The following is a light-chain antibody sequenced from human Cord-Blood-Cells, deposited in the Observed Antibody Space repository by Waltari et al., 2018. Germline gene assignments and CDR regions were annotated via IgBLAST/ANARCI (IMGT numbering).Light chain of an antibody. J-gene: IGLJ2*01. CDR1: ALPKQY. CDR3: QSADSSGTYVV. CDR2: KDS. Sequence: SYELTQPPSVSVSPGQTARITCSGDALPKQYAYWYQQKQGQAPVLGIYKDSGGPSGIPERFSGSSSGTTVTLTISGVQAEDEADYYCQSADSSGTYVVFGGGTKLTVL. V-gene: IGLV3-25*03.